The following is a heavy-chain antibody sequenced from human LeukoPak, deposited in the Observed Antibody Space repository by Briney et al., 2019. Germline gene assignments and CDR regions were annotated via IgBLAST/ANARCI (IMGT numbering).Heavy chain of an antibody. CDR1: GFTFSDYY. J-gene: IGHJ4*02. CDR2: ISSSGSTI. D-gene: IGHD3-22*01. CDR3: ARVTYYYDSSGYYENLNQFDY. V-gene: IGHV3-11*01. Sequence: GGSLRLSSAASGFTFSDYYMSWIRQAPGKGLEWVSYISSSGSTIYYADSVKGRFTISRDNAKNSLYLQMNSLRAEDTAVYYCARVTYYYDSSGYYENLNQFDYWGQGTLVTVSS.